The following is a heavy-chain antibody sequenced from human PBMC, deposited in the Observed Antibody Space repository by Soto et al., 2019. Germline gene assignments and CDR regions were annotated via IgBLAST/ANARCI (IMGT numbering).Heavy chain of an antibody. Sequence: QVQLQESGPGLVKPSETLSLTCTVSGGSISRYYWSWIRQPPGKGLEWIGYIDYSGSTNYNPSLKSRVTISVDTSKNQFSLKLSSVTAADTAVYYCARDLAAMAYFDYWGQGTLVTVSS. V-gene: IGHV4-59*01. CDR1: GGSISRYY. J-gene: IGHJ4*02. CDR3: ARDLAAMAYFDY. D-gene: IGHD2-2*01. CDR2: IDYSGST.